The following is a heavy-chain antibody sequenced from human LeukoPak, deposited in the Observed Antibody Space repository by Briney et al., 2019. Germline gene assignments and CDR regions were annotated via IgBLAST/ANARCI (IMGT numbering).Heavy chain of an antibody. D-gene: IGHD3-22*01. CDR2: IPYDGSNK. J-gene: IGHJ3*02. Sequence: GGSLRLSCAAAGFTFSSYGVHWVRQATGKGLESVAVIPYDGSNKYYADSVKGRFTISRDNSKNTLYLQMNSLRAEDTAVYYCAKGLNYYDSSGYYGRAFDIWGQGTMVTVSS. CDR3: AKGLNYYDSSGYYGRAFDI. CDR1: GFTFSSYG. V-gene: IGHV3-30*02.